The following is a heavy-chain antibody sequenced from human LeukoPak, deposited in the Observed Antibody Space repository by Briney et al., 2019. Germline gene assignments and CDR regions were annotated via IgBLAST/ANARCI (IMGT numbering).Heavy chain of an antibody. CDR1: GVSFSGYY. D-gene: IGHD3-3*01. CDR3: ASTITIFGVVTYYYYMDV. CDR2: INHSGST. Sequence: PSETLSLTCAVYGVSFSGYYWSWIRQPPGKGLEWIGEINHSGSTNYNPSLKSRVTISVDTAKNQFSLKLSSVTAADTAVYYCASTITIFGVVTYYYYMDVWGKGTTVTVSS. J-gene: IGHJ6*03. V-gene: IGHV4-34*01.